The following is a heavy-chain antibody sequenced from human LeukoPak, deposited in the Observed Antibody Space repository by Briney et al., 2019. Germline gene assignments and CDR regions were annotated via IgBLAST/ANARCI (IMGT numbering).Heavy chain of an antibody. V-gene: IGHV4-39*07. CDR3: ARVGSPKSYYFDY. CDR2: IYTSGST. J-gene: IGHJ4*02. Sequence: SETLSLTCTVSGGSISSSSYYWGWIRQPPGTGLEWIGRIYTSGSTNYNPSLKSRVTISVDTSKNQFSLKLSSVTAADTAVYYCARVGSPKSYYFDYWGQGTLVTVSS. D-gene: IGHD3-16*01. CDR1: GGSISSSSYY.